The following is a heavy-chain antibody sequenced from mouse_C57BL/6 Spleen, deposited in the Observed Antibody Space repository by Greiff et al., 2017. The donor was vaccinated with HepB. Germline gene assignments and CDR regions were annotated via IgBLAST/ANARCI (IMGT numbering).Heavy chain of an antibody. CDR3: ASWLGYSGAMDY. CDR1: GYTFTSYW. Sequence: QVQLQQPGAELVRPGSSVKLSCKASGYTFTSYWMHWVKQRPIQGLEWIGNIDPSDSETHYNQKFKDKATLTVDKSSSTAYMQLSSLTSEDSAVYYCASWLGYSGAMDYWGQGTSVTVSS. D-gene: IGHD2-3*01. V-gene: IGHV1-52*01. J-gene: IGHJ4*01. CDR2: IDPSDSET.